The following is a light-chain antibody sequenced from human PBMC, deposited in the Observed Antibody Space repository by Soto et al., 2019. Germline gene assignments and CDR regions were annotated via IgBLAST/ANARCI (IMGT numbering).Light chain of an antibody. Sequence: DIVMTQSPDSLAVSLGERATINCKSSQSVLYSSNNKNYLAWYQQKPGQPPKLLIYWASTRESGVPDRFSGSGSGTDFTLTISSLQAEDVAVYCCQQYYSTPFMYTFGQGTKLEIK. CDR1: QSVLYSSNNKNY. J-gene: IGKJ2*01. CDR2: WAS. CDR3: QQYYSTPFMYT. V-gene: IGKV4-1*01.